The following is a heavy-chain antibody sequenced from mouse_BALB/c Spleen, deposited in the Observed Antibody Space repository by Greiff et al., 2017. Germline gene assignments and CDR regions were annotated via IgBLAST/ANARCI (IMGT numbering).Heavy chain of an antibody. Sequence: EVKLQESGGGLVQPGGSRKLSCAASGFTFSSFGMHWVRQAPEKGLEWVAYISSGSSTIYYADTVKGRFTISRDNPKNTLFLQMTSLRSEDTAMYYCARSHYGSSYAMDYWGQGTSVTVSS. J-gene: IGHJ4*01. CDR3: ARSHYGSSYAMDY. D-gene: IGHD1-1*01. CDR1: GFTFSSFG. CDR2: ISSGSSTI. V-gene: IGHV5-17*02.